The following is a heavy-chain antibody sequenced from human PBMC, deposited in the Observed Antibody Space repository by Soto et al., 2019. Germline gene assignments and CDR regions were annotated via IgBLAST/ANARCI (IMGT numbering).Heavy chain of an antibody. Sequence: ASVKVSCKASGYTFTSYEINWVRQAPGQRVEWMGRMNPNSGNTNYAQKLQGRVTMTTDTSTSTAYMELRSLRSDDTAVYYCARVPGYCSGGSCLNWFDPWGQGTLVTVSS. CDR3: ARVPGYCSGGSCLNWFDP. V-gene: IGHV1-18*01. CDR2: MNPNSGNT. CDR1: GYTFTSYE. D-gene: IGHD2-15*01. J-gene: IGHJ5*02.